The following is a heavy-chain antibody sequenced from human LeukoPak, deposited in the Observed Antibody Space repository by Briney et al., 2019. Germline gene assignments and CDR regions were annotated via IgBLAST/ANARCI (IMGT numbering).Heavy chain of an antibody. CDR2: ISGSGGST. D-gene: IGHD3-3*01. Sequence: GGSLRLSCAASGFTFSSYAMSWVRQAPGKGLEWVSAISGSGGSTYYADSVKGRFTISRDNSKNTLYLQMNSLRAEDTAVYYCAKSCYDFWSGYYPSDYWGQGTLVTVSS. V-gene: IGHV3-23*01. J-gene: IGHJ4*02. CDR3: AKSCYDFWSGYYPSDY. CDR1: GFTFSSYA.